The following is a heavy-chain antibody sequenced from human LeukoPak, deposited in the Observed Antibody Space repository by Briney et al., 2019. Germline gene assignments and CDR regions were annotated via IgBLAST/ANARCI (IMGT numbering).Heavy chain of an antibody. CDR1: GLTFSSHW. CDR3: ARDLSAAYDF. Sequence: GGSLRLSCAASGLTFSSHWMHWVRQAPGKGLEWVARLVYDERSDYANSVKGRFSISRDNSKNTLFLDMGNLRVDDTAVYYCARDLSAAYDFWGQGVLVTVSS. J-gene: IGHJ4*02. D-gene: IGHD2-21*01. CDR2: LVYDERS. V-gene: IGHV3-33*08.